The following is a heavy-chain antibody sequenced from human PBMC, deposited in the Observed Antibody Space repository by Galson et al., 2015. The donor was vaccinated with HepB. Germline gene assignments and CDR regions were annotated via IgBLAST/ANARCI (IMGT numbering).Heavy chain of an antibody. J-gene: IGHJ4*02. V-gene: IGHV3-11*01. Sequence: SLRLSCAASGSIFSDYYMSWIRQAPGKGLEWVSFISSSGSTRYYADSVKGRFTVSRDNAKNSLYLQMNSLRAEDTAVYYCAGQFYYESTGYLEGGYWGQGTLVTVSS. CDR1: GSIFSDYY. D-gene: IGHD3-22*01. CDR3: AGQFYYESTGYLEGGY. CDR2: ISSSGSTR.